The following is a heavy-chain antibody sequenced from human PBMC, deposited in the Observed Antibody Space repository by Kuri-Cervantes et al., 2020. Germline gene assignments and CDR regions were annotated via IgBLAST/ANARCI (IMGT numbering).Heavy chain of an antibody. Sequence: GGSLGLSCAASGFSFSSYWMSWVRQTPGKGLEWVANIKQDGSEKYYVDSVKGRFTISRDNAKNTLYLQMNSLRAEDTAVYYCAKAAWGANDYWGQGTLVTVSS. D-gene: IGHD3-16*01. CDR1: GFSFSSYW. CDR3: AKAAWGANDY. V-gene: IGHV3-7*01. J-gene: IGHJ4*02. CDR2: IKQDGSEK.